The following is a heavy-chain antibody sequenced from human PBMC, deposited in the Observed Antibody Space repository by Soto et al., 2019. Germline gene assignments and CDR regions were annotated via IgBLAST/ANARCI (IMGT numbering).Heavy chain of an antibody. CDR1: GASVSSGTYY. D-gene: IGHD1-7*01. CDR3: ARNYGHAFDI. V-gene: IGHV4-61*01. J-gene: IGHJ3*02. Sequence: PSETLSLTCTVSGASVSSGTYYWSWIRQPPGKGLEWIGYISYSGSTNYNPSLKSRVTISVDTSKNQFSLKLSSVTAADTAVYYCARNYGHAFDIWGQGTMVTVSS. CDR2: ISYSGST.